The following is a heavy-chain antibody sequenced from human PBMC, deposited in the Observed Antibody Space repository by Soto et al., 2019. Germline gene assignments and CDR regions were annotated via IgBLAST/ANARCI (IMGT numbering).Heavy chain of an antibody. J-gene: IGHJ6*02. CDR1: GGSFSGYY. D-gene: IGHD6-6*01. V-gene: IGHV4-34*01. CDR2: TNHSGST. Sequence: SETLSLTCAVYGGSFSGYYWSWIRQPPGKGLEWIGETNHSGSTNYNPSLKSRVTISVDTSKNQFSLKLSSVTAADTAVYYCARDIPPSSIATEYYYYYGMDVWGQGTTVTVSS. CDR3: ARDIPPSSIATEYYYYYGMDV.